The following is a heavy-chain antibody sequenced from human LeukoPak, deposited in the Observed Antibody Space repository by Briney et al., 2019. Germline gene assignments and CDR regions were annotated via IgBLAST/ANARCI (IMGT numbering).Heavy chain of an antibody. CDR3: ARGLVYLTGHFDC. D-gene: IGHD7-27*01. J-gene: IGHJ4*02. CDR1: GLTVSSNH. V-gene: IGHV3-53*01. Sequence: PGGSLRLSCAASGLTVSSNHMSWVRQAPGKGLEWVSAIYSGDSTYYADSVKGRFTISRDDSKSALYLQMNSLRAEDTAVYYCARGLVYLTGHFDCWGQRTLVIVSS. CDR2: IYSGDST.